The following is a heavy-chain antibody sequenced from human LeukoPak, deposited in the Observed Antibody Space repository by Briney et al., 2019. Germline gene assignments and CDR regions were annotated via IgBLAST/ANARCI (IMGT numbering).Heavy chain of an antibody. J-gene: IGHJ4*02. V-gene: IGHV3-11*05. CDR3: ARARSPDDSSGWYGEYYFDY. D-gene: IGHD6-19*01. CDR2: ISSSSSYT. CDR1: GFTFSDYY. Sequence: PGGSLRLSCAASGFTFSDYYMSWIRQAPGKGLEWVSYISSSSSYTNYADSVKGRFTISRDNAKNSLYLQMNSLRAEDTAVYYCARARSPDDSSGWYGEYYFDYWGQGTLVTVSS.